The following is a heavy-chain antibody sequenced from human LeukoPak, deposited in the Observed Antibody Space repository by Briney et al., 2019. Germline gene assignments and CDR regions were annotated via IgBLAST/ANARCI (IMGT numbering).Heavy chain of an antibody. D-gene: IGHD3-10*01. J-gene: IGHJ5*02. V-gene: IGHV1-18*01. CDR2: ISAYNGNT. CDR3: ARAGSMVRGVIIGNNWFDP. Sequence: ASVKVSCKASGYTFASYGISWVRQAPGQGLEWMGWISAYNGNTNYAQKLQGRVTMTTDTSTSTAYMELRSLRSDDTAVYYCARAGSMVRGVIIGNNWFDPWGQGTLFTVSS. CDR1: GYTFASYG.